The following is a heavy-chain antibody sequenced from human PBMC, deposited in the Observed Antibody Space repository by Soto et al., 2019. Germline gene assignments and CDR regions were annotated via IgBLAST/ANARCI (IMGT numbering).Heavy chain of an antibody. Sequence: EVQLLESGGNLVQPGGSLRLSCAASGFTFSNYAMSWVRQAPGKGLEWVSAVSDSGGKTYYADSVKGRFTISRDNAKNTLYLQMNSLRAEDTAIYYCAKESVVAGGPNFFDYWGQGTLVTVSS. CDR1: GFTFSNYA. D-gene: IGHD2-15*01. V-gene: IGHV3-23*01. CDR2: VSDSGGKT. J-gene: IGHJ4*02. CDR3: AKESVVAGGPNFFDY.